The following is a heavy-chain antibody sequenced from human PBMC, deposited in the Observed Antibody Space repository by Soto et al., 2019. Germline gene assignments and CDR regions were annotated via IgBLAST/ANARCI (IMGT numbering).Heavy chain of an antibody. J-gene: IGHJ6*02. V-gene: IGHV3-30-3*01. CDR1: GFTFSSYA. Sequence: GGTLRRSYVASGFTFSSYAIHRVRQAPGKGLNRLAVITHDGSNKYYADSVKGRFTIARDNCKNTMYLQMTSLRAEDTAVYYCARGSWSSGYYYVTRVGYYYYYYGLDVWGQGTTVTVSS. CDR3: ARGSWSSGYYYVTRVGYYYYYYGLDV. D-gene: IGHD3-22*01. CDR2: ITHDGSNK.